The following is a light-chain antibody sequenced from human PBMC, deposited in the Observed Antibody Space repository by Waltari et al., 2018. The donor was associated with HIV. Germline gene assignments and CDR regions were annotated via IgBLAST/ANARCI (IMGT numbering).Light chain of an antibody. CDR2: DDS. Sequence: SYVLTQPPSVSVAPGKTARITSGGNHIGRKSVHWYQQKQGQAPVMVLYDDSDRPSGIPERFSGSNSGNTATLTISRVEAGDEADYYWQVWDTNSHHPGVFGGGTKLTVL. CDR3: QVWDTNSHHPGV. CDR1: HIGRKS. J-gene: IGLJ3*02. V-gene: IGLV3-21*03.